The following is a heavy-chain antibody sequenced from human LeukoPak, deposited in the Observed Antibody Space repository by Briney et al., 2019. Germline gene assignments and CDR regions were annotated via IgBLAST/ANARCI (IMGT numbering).Heavy chain of an antibody. D-gene: IGHD2-2*01. Sequence: GGSLRLSCAASGFTFSTYWMNWVRQAPGKGLEWVANIKQDGREKYYVDSVKGRFTISRDNAKNSLYLQMNSLGAEDTAVYYCARELPGCSSGTCYHDPRHYYYYYMDVWGKGTTVTISS. CDR1: GFTFSTYW. CDR3: ARELPGCSSGTCYHDPRHYYYYYMDV. CDR2: IKQDGREK. J-gene: IGHJ6*03. V-gene: IGHV3-7*01.